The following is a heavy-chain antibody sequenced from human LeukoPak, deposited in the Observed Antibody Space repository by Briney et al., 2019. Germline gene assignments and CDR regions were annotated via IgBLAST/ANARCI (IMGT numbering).Heavy chain of an antibody. CDR1: GASISSSN. V-gene: IGHV4-59*01. D-gene: IGHD2-8*01. J-gene: IGHJ5*02. Sequence: SETLSLTCTVSGASISSSNWNWIRQAPWKGLEWIGYITFSGGTNYHPSLGSRVTISLDMSKNQFPLKLTSVTAADTAIYYCARDSVYATNWYDPWGQGTLVTVSS. CDR2: ITFSGGT. CDR3: ARDSVYATNWYDP.